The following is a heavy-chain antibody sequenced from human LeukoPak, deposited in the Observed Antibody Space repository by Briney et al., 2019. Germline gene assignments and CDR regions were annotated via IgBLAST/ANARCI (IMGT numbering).Heavy chain of an antibody. D-gene: IGHD3-10*01. CDR2: IHYTGRT. CDR3: ARPHGSGYYNYYMDV. Sequence: SETLSLTCSVSGGSVSSSSDYWDWIRQPPGKGLEWIGTIHYTGRTYYNPSLKSRVTMSVDTSKNQFSLKLSSVTATDTAVYYCARPHGSGYYNYYMDVWGKGTTVTVSS. J-gene: IGHJ6*03. V-gene: IGHV4-39*01. CDR1: GGSVSSSSDY.